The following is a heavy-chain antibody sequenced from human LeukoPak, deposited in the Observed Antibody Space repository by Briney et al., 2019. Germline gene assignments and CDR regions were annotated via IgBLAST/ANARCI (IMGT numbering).Heavy chain of an antibody. CDR2: INPSGGST. CDR1: GYTFTNYY. D-gene: IGHD3-22*01. Sequence: ASVKVSFKASGYTFTNYYMQWVRQAPGQGLEWMGLINPSGGSTSYAQTFQGRITMTWDTSTSTVYMELSSLRSEDTAVYYCARDPAYSSDTSGFDYWGQGTLVTVSS. J-gene: IGHJ4*02. V-gene: IGHV1-46*01. CDR3: ARDPAYSSDTSGFDY.